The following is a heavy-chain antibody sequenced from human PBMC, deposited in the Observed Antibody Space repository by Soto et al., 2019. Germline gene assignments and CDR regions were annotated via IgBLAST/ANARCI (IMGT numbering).Heavy chain of an antibody. V-gene: IGHV1-46*01. D-gene: IGHD2-21*02. Sequence: ASVKVSCKASGYTFTSYYMHWVRQAPGQGLEWMGIINLNGGSTNYAQKFQGRVTMSRDTSTSTVYMELSSLRSEDTAVYYCARGWPLRREVTASHNWFDLWGQGTLVTVSS. J-gene: IGHJ5*02. CDR2: INLNGGST. CDR1: GYTFTSYY. CDR3: ARGWPLRREVTASHNWFDL.